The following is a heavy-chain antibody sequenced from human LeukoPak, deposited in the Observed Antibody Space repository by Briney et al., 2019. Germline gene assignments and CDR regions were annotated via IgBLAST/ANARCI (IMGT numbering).Heavy chain of an antibody. D-gene: IGHD3-22*01. CDR1: GYTLTELF. J-gene: IGHJ4*02. CDR2: FDPEDGET. CDR3: ATDQVRGYYFDY. V-gene: IGHV1-24*01. Sequence: GASVKVSCKVSGYTLTELFMHWVRQAPGKGLEWMGGFDPEDGETIYAQKFQGRVAMTEDTSTDTAYMELSSLRSEDTAVYYCATDQVRGYYFDYWGQGTLVTVSS.